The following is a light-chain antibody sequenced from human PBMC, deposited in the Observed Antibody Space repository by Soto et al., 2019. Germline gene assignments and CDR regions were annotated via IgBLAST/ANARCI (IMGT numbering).Light chain of an antibody. CDR2: DVS. CDR1: RSDVGFYNY. V-gene: IGLV2-11*01. Sequence: QSALTQPRSVSGSPGQSVTISCTGTRSDVGFYNYVSWYQQHPGKAPKLMIYDVSGRPSGVPDRFSGSKSGNTASLTISGLQAADEAEYFCCSYAGSYTVIFGGGTKLTVL. CDR3: CSYAGSYTVI. J-gene: IGLJ2*01.